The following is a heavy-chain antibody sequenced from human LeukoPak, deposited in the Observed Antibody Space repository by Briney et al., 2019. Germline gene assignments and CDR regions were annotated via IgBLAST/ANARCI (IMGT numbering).Heavy chain of an antibody. V-gene: IGHV4-39*01. J-gene: IGHJ4*02. D-gene: IGHD3-10*01. CDR2: TYYSGST. CDR1: GGSISSSSYY. Sequence: PSETLSLTCTVYGGSISSSSYYWGWIRQPPGKGLEWIGSTYYSGSTYYNPSLKSRVTISVDTSKNQFSLKLSSVTAADTAVYYCARHRYGSGSFDYWGQGTLVTVSS. CDR3: ARHRYGSGSFDY.